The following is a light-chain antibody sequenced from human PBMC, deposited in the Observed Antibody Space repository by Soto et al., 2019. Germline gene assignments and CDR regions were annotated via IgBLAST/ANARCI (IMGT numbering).Light chain of an antibody. CDR3: QQRSNWPRT. CDR2: GES. J-gene: IGKJ5*01. Sequence: EIVMTQSPATLSLSPGDRATLSCRASQSVRSHLAWFQQKPGQPPRLLIFGESTRATGVPARFSGSGSGTDFTLTISSLEPEDFAVYYCQQRSNWPRTFGQGTRLEIK. CDR1: QSVRSH. V-gene: IGKV3-11*01.